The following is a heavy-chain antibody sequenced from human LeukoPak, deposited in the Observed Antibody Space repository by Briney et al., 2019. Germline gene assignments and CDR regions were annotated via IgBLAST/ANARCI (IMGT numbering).Heavy chain of an antibody. Sequence: GSSVKVSCKASGGTFSSYAISWVRQAPGQGLEWMGGIIPIFGTANYAQKFQGRVTITADESTSTAYMELSSLRSEDTAVYYCARDGGPMGVVPYYYYGMDVWGKGTTVTVSS. J-gene: IGHJ6*04. D-gene: IGHD2-2*01. V-gene: IGHV1-69*01. CDR1: GGTFSSYA. CDR3: ARDGGPMGVVPYYYYGMDV. CDR2: IIPIFGTA.